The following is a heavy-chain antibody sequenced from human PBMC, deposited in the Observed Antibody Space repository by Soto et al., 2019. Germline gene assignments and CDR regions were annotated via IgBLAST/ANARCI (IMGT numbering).Heavy chain of an antibody. J-gene: IGHJ4*02. Sequence: ASVKVSCKASGYTFTSYYMHWVRQAPGQGLEWMGIINPSGGSTSYAQKFQGRVTMTRDTSTSTVYMELSSLRSEDTAVYYCARDFKKRITMIVVVEPLVYWGQGTLVTVSS. CDR2: INPSGGST. CDR1: GYTFTSYY. CDR3: ARDFKKRITMIVVVEPLVY. D-gene: IGHD3-22*01. V-gene: IGHV1-46*01.